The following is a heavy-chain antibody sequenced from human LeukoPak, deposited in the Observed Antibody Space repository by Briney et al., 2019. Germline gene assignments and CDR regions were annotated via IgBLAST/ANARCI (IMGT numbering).Heavy chain of an antibody. CDR1: GYTFTSYD. Sequence: GASVKVSCKASGYTFTSYDINWVRQATGQGLEWMGWMNPNSGNTGYAQKFQGRVTMTRNTSISTAYMELSSLRSEDTAVYYCARRAGYCSGGSCYGFGYYYMDVWGKGTTVTVSS. D-gene: IGHD2-15*01. V-gene: IGHV1-8*01. J-gene: IGHJ6*03. CDR2: MNPNSGNT. CDR3: ARRAGYCSGGSCYGFGYYYMDV.